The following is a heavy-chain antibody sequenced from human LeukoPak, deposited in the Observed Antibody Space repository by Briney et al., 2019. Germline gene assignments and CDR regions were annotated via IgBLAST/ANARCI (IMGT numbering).Heavy chain of an antibody. V-gene: IGHV3-30*01. CDR3: AKDDGND. D-gene: IGHD1-26*01. CDR2: SSK. Sequence: SSKYYADSVKGRFIISRDNSKNTLNLQMNSLRAEDTAVYYCAKDDGNDWGQGTLVTVSS. J-gene: IGHJ4*02.